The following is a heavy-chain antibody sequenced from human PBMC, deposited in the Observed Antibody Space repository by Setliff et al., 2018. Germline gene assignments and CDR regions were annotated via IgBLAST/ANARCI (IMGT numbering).Heavy chain of an antibody. Sequence: TSETLSLTCTVPGGPISSGSYYWSWIRQPAGKGLEWIGHIYTSGSTNYNPSLKSRVTISVDTSKNQFSLKLSSVTAADTALYYCTVYNTGSSKDHYWGQGTPVTVSS. CDR1: GGPISSGSYY. D-gene: IGHD2-8*02. CDR3: TVYNTGSSKDHY. V-gene: IGHV4-61*09. J-gene: IGHJ4*02. CDR2: IYTSGST.